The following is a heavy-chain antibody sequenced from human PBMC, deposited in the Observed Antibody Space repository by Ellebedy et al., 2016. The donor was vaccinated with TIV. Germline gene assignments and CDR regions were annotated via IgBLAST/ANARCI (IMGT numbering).Heavy chain of an antibody. CDR2: IGASSSSI. CDR1: GFSFSDYS. Sequence: GESLKISCAASGFSFSDYSMNWVRQAPGKGLEWVSYIGASSSSIYYADSVKGRFTVSRDNAKNSLFLQMNSLRDEDTAVYFCAREGQEFTKSGPGDYWGQGTLVTVSS. D-gene: IGHD2-8*01. J-gene: IGHJ4*02. V-gene: IGHV3-48*02. CDR3: AREGQEFTKSGPGDY.